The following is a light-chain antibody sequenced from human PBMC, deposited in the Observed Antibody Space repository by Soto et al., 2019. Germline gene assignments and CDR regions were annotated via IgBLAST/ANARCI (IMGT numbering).Light chain of an antibody. J-gene: IGLJ1*01. CDR2: EVS. V-gene: IGLV2-14*01. CDR1: SGDVGGYNY. CDR3: SSYTSSSTLENV. Sequence: QSVLTQPASVSGSPGQSITSSCTGTSGDVGGYNYVSWYQQHPGKAPKLMIYEVSNRPSGVSNRFSGSKSGNTASLTISGLQAEDEADYYCSSYTSSSTLENVFGTGTKVTVL.